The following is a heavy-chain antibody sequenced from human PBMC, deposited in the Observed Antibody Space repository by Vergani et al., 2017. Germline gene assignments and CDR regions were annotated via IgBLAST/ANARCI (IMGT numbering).Heavy chain of an antibody. CDR3: ARSVGYSYGYDYYYMDV. D-gene: IGHD5-18*01. CDR2: IYYSGST. Sequence: QVQLQESGPGLVKPSETLSLTCTVSGGSISSYYWSWIRQPPGKGLEWIGYIYYSGSTNYNPSLKSRVTISLDTYKNQFSLKLSSVTAADPAVYYCARSVGYSYGYDYYYMDVWGKGTTVTVSS. V-gene: IGHV4-59*01. CDR1: GGSISSYY. J-gene: IGHJ6*03.